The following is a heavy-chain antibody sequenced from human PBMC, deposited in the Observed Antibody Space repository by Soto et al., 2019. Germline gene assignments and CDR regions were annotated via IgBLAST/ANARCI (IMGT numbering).Heavy chain of an antibody. CDR2: MNPNSGNT. CDR1: GYTFTSYD. J-gene: IGHJ6*03. CDR3: ARGVRITIFGSYYYMDV. V-gene: IGHV1-8*01. D-gene: IGHD3-3*01. Sequence: ASVKVSCKASGYTFTSYDINWVRQATGQGLEWMGWMNPNSGNTGYAQKFQGRVTMTRNTSISTAYMELSSLRSEDTAVYYCARGVRITIFGSYYYMDVGGKGTTVTVSS.